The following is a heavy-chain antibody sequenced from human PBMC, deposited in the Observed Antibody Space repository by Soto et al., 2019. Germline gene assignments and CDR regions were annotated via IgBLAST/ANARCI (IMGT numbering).Heavy chain of an antibody. CDR2: ISYDSSNK. CDR1: GFTFSYG. D-gene: IGHD2-15*01. J-gene: IGHJ4*02. Sequence: VQLLVSGGGLIQPGGSLRLSCAASGFTFSYGIHWLRQSPGKGLVWVAYISYDSSNKFYGDSVKGRFTISRDNSKNTQFLQMNSLRAEDTAVYYCAKLVIGYCSGNTCDDYWGQGTLVAVSS. CDR3: AKLVIGYCSGNTCDDY. V-gene: IGHV3-30*18.